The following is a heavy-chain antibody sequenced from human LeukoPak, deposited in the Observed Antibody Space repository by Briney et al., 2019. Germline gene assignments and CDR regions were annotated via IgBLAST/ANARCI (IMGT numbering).Heavy chain of an antibody. CDR1: GGSISSGGYY. CDR3: ARGQCSSTSCPFDY. CDR2: IYYSGST. J-gene: IGHJ4*02. Sequence: ASETLSLTCTVSGGSISSGGYYWSWIRQHPGKGLKWIGYIYYSGSTYYNPSLKSRVTISVDTSKNQFSLKLSSVTAADTAVYYCARGQCSSTSCPFDYWGQGTLVTVSS. D-gene: IGHD2-2*01. V-gene: IGHV4-31*03.